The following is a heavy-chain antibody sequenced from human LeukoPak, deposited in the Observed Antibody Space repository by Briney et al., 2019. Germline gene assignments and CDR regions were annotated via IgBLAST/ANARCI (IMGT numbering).Heavy chain of an antibody. CDR3: ARVRVVAGTRSSWFDP. CDR1: GGSISSHY. CDR2: IYDTGIYDTENT. J-gene: IGHJ5*02. D-gene: IGHD6-19*01. Sequence: SETLSLTCTVSGGSISSHYWSWLRQSPGEGLEWIGYIYDTGIYDTENTNYNPSLRSRVTITMDMSKNQFSLNLASVTAADTAVYYCARVRVVAGTRSSWFDPWGQGTLVTVSS. V-gene: IGHV4-59*11.